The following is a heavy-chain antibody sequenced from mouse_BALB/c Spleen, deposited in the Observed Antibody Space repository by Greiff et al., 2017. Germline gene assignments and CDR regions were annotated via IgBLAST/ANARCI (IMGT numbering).Heavy chain of an antibody. CDR2: ISSGGSYT. Sequence: EVKLVESGGGLVKPGGSLKLSCAASGFTFSSYGMSWVRQTPDKRLEWVATISSGGSYTYYPDSVKGRFTISRDNAKNTLYLQMSSLKSEDTAMYYCARHQEVYDYDAGDYAMDYWGQGTSVTVSS. D-gene: IGHD2-4*01. CDR1: GFTFSSYG. J-gene: IGHJ4*01. V-gene: IGHV5-6*03. CDR3: ARHQEVYDYDAGDYAMDY.